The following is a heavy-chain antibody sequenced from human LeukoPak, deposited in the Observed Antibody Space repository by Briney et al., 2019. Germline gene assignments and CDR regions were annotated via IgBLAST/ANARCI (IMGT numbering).Heavy chain of an antibody. CDR3: ARADSYYDFWSGYLYMDV. Sequence: PSETLSLTCAVYGGSFSGYYWSWIRQPPGKGLEWIGEINHSGSTNYNPSLKSRVTISVDTSKNQFSLKLSSVTAADTAVYYCARADSYYDFWSGYLYMDVWGKGTTVTVSS. J-gene: IGHJ6*03. V-gene: IGHV4-34*01. CDR1: GGSFSGYY. D-gene: IGHD3-3*01. CDR2: INHSGST.